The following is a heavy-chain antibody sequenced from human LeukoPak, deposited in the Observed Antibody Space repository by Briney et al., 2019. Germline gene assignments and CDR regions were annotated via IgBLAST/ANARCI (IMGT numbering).Heavy chain of an antibody. Sequence: SETLSLTCTVSGGSISSSFWSWIRQPPGRGLEWIGYTSHSGSTNYKPSLKSRVSISVDTSKNHFSLKLTSVTAADTAMYYCARGYYDARGDSNPFDIWGQGTMVTVSS. CDR1: GGSISSSF. V-gene: IGHV4-59*01. D-gene: IGHD3-22*01. J-gene: IGHJ3*02. CDR3: ARGYYDARGDSNPFDI. CDR2: TSHSGST.